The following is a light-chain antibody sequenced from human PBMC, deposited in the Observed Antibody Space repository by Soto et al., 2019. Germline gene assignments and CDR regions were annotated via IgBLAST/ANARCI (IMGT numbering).Light chain of an antibody. Sequence: DIQMTQSPSTLSASMGARVTITCRASQSLNGRLAWYQQKPGRPPKLLIYDVSFLESGVPSRFSGSGSGTDFNLTISSLRPDDFATFYCQQYKVYPYTFGQGTRLDIK. CDR3: QQYKVYPYT. CDR1: QSLNGR. V-gene: IGKV1-5*01. CDR2: DVS. J-gene: IGKJ2*01.